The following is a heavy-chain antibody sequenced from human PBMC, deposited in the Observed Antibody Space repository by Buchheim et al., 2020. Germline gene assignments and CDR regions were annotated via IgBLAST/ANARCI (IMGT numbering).Heavy chain of an antibody. CDR3: ARAVGLAAAGTPWFDP. V-gene: IGHV3-7*01. D-gene: IGHD6-13*01. CDR2: IKQDGSEK. Sequence: EVQLVKSGGGLVQPGGSLRLSCAASGFTFSSYWMSWVRQAPGKGLEWVANIKQDGSEKYYVDSVKGRFTISRDNAKNSLYLQMNSLRAEDTAVYYCARAVGLAAAGTPWFDPWGQGTL. J-gene: IGHJ5*02. CDR1: GFTFSSYW.